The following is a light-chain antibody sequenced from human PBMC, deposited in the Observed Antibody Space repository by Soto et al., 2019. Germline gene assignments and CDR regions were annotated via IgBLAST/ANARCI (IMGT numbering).Light chain of an antibody. Sequence: EIVLTQSPGTLSLSPGERATLSCRASQSVSSSYLAWYQQKSGQAPRLLIYGASNRATGIPDRFSGGGSGTDFSLTISSLQSEDFAVYYCQQYNKWPLTFGGGTKV. V-gene: IGKV3-20*01. CDR1: QSVSSSY. CDR3: QQYNKWPLT. CDR2: GAS. J-gene: IGKJ4*01.